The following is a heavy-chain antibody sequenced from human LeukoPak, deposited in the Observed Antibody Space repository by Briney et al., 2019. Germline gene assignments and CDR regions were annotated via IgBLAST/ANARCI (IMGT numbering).Heavy chain of an antibody. Sequence: GGSLRLSCAASGFTFSSYAMHWVRQAPGQGLEWVAVISYDGSNKYYADSVKGRFTISRDNAKNSLYLQMNSLRAEDTAVYYCARDTLEYSNSPDALDIWGQGTMVTVSS. J-gene: IGHJ3*02. CDR1: GFTFSSYA. V-gene: IGHV3-30*04. D-gene: IGHD4-23*01. CDR2: ISYDGSNK. CDR3: ARDTLEYSNSPDALDI.